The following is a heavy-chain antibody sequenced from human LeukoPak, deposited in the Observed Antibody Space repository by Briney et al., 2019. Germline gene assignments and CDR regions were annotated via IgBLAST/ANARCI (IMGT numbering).Heavy chain of an antibody. J-gene: IGHJ3*02. V-gene: IGHV3-21*04. CDR1: GFTFSSYS. D-gene: IGHD3-3*02. CDR3: AKDWSNLARAFDI. Sequence: GGSLRLSCAASGFTFSSYSMNWVRQAPGKGLEWVSSISSSSSYIYYADSVKGRFTISRDNAKNSLYLQMNSLRAEDTALYYCAKDWSNLARAFDIWGQGTMVTVSS. CDR2: ISSSSSYI.